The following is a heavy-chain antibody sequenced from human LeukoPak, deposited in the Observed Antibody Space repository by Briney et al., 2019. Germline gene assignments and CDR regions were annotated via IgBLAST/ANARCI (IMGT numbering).Heavy chain of an antibody. CDR1: GFTFSSYA. J-gene: IGHJ4*02. D-gene: IGHD6-13*01. CDR2: ISGSGGST. Sequence: GGSLRLSCAASGFTFSSYAMSWVRQAPGKGLEWVSAISGSGGSTYYADSVKGRFTISRDNSKNTLYLQMNSLRAEDTAAYYCAKGHEQQLALSDYWGQGTLVTVSS. V-gene: IGHV3-23*01. CDR3: AKGHEQQLALSDY.